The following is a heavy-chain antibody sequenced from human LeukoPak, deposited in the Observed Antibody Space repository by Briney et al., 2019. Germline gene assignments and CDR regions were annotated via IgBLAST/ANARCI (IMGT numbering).Heavy chain of an antibody. CDR2: INPNGGGT. D-gene: IGHD2-2*02. Sequence: GASVKVSCKASGYTFTCYYMHWVRQAPGQGLEWKGWINPNGGGTNYAQKFQGRVTMTRDTSISTAYMELSRLRSDDTAVYYCAREDIVVVPAAIESSAFDIWGQGTMVTVSS. CDR1: GYTFTCYY. J-gene: IGHJ3*02. CDR3: AREDIVVVPAAIESSAFDI. V-gene: IGHV1-2*02.